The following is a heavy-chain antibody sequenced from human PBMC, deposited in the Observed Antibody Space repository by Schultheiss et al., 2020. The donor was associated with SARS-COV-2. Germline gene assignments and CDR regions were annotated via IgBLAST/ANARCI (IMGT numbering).Heavy chain of an antibody. J-gene: IGHJ4*02. V-gene: IGHV4-4*07. CDR1: GGSISSYY. D-gene: IGHD2-2*01. CDR2: IYTSGST. CDR3: ARVAISSSFQYQFDS. Sequence: SETLSLTCTVSGGSISSYYWSWIRQPAGKGLEWIGRIYTSGSTNYNPSLKSRVTMSVDTSKNQFSLKLSSVTAADTAVYYCARVAISSSFQYQFDSWSQGTLVTVSS.